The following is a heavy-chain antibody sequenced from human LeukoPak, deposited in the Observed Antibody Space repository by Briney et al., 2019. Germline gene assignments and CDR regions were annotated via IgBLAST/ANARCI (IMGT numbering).Heavy chain of an antibody. CDR3: ARGGSGSGSYPPYYYGMDV. D-gene: IGHD3-10*01. Sequence: GGSLRLSCAASGFTVSSNYMSWVRQAPGKGLEWVSVIYSGGSTYYADSVKGRFTISRDNSKNTLYLQMNSLRAEDTAVYYCARGGSGSGSYPPYYYGMDVWGQGTTVTVSS. V-gene: IGHV3-53*01. J-gene: IGHJ6*02. CDR2: IYSGGST. CDR1: GFTVSSNY.